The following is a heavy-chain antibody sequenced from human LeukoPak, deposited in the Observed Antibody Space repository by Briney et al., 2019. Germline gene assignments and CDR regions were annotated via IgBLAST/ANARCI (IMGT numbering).Heavy chain of an antibody. Sequence: GGSLRLSCVVSGLTFINYWMTWVRQVPGKGLEWVANINRDGSGKYYLPSVRGRFTISKDDAKDSLYLQMDSLRPEDTAIYYCARVEYSGNGNLYWGQGTLVTVSS. CDR1: GLTFINYW. J-gene: IGHJ4*02. CDR2: INRDGSGK. V-gene: IGHV3-7*01. D-gene: IGHD1-26*01. CDR3: ARVEYSGNGNLY.